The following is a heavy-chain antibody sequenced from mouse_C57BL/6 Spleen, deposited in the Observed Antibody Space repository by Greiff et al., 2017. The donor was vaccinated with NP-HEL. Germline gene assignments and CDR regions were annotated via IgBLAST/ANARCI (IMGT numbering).Heavy chain of an antibody. CDR2: INPNYGTT. J-gene: IGHJ4*01. CDR3: ARGGKKALYYAMDY. D-gene: IGHD2-1*01. V-gene: IGHV1-39*01. CDR1: GYSFTDYN. Sequence: VQLKQSGPELVKPGASVKISCKASGYSFTDYNMNWVKQSNGKSLEWIGVINPNYGTTSYNQKFKGKATLTVDQSSSTAYMQLNSLTSEDSAVYYCARGGKKALYYAMDYWGQGTSVTVSS.